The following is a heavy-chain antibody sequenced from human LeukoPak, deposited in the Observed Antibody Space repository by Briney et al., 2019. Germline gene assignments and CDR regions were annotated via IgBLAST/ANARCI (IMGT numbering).Heavy chain of an antibody. D-gene: IGHD4-17*01. CDR1: GYSISSNYY. CDR3: ARRGGDYIYYYYYYYMDV. V-gene: IGHV4-38-2*02. J-gene: IGHJ6*03. CDR2: INHSGST. Sequence: SETLSLTCTVSGYSISSNYYWAWIRQPPGKGLEWIGEINHSGSTNYNPSLKSRVTISVDTSKNQFSLKLSSVTAADTAVYYCARRGGDYIYYYYYYYMDVWGKGTTVTISS.